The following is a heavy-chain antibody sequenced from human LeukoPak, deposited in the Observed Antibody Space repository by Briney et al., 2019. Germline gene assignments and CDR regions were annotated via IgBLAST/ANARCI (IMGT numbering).Heavy chain of an antibody. CDR2: VSGSGDNT. V-gene: IGHV3-23*01. CDR3: AKDGIRYFDWLLPFDY. Sequence: PGGSLRLSCAASGFTFSTYAISWVRQAPGKGLEWVSGVSGSGDNTYYADSVKGRFTVSRDNSKNTLYLQMNSLRAEDTAVYYCAKDGIRYFDWLLPFDYWGQGTLVTVSS. D-gene: IGHD3-9*01. J-gene: IGHJ4*02. CDR1: GFTFSTYA.